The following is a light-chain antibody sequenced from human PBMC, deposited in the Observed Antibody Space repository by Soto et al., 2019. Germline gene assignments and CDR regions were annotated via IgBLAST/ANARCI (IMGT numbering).Light chain of an antibody. V-gene: IGKV3-20*01. J-gene: IGKJ4*01. CDR2: GAS. Sequence: EIVLTQSPGTLSLSPGERAIIYFSASQSVSSSYLAWYQQKPGQAPRLLIYGASSRATGIPDRFSGSGSGTDFTLTISRLEPEDFAVYHCQQYSSSPLTFGGGTKVEIK. CDR1: QSVSSSY. CDR3: QQYSSSPLT.